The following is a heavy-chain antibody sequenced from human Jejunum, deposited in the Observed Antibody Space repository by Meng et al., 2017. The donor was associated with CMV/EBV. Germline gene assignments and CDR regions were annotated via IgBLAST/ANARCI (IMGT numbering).Heavy chain of an antibody. CDR1: GFTVSSNY. Sequence: EVQLVESGXGLIQPGGAXRLSCAASGFTVSSNYMSWVRQAPGKGLEWVSVIYSDGNTYYADSVKGRFTISRDNSKNTLYLQMNSLRAEDTAVYYCAREGTGNFDYWGQGTLVNVSS. V-gene: IGHV3-53*01. D-gene: IGHD3-10*01. CDR3: AREGTGNFDY. J-gene: IGHJ4*02. CDR2: IYSDGNT.